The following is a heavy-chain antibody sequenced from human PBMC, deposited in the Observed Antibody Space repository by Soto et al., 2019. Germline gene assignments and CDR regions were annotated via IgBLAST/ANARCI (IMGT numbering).Heavy chain of an antibody. V-gene: IGHV1-8*01. Sequence: QVQLVQSGAEVREPGASVKVSCKASGYSFTSLDINWVRQTAGQGLEGMGWMQPSTGRTGYAQKFQGRVTMTRDTPINTAYLALTTLTSEATALCYCARGVSAGVDYGGQGTLVTVSS. CDR2: MQPSTGRT. D-gene: IGHD1-26*01. CDR1: GYSFTSLD. J-gene: IGHJ4*02. CDR3: ARGVSAGVDY.